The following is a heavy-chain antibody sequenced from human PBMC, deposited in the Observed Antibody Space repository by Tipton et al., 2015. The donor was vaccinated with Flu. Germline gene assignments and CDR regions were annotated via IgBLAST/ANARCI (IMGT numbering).Heavy chain of an antibody. Sequence: TLSLTCAVYGGSFSGYYWSWIRQPPGKGLEWIGEINHSGSTNYNPSLKSRVTISVDTSKNQFSLKLSSVTAADTAVYYCARDLPHRYSGSYSWPLLWGQGTLVTVSS. J-gene: IGHJ4*02. CDR3: ARDLPHRYSGSYSWPLL. CDR1: GGSFSGYY. V-gene: IGHV4-34*01. D-gene: IGHD1-26*01. CDR2: INHSGST.